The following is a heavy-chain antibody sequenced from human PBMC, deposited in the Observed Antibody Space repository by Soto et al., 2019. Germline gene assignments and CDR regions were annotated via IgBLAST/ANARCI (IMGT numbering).Heavy chain of an antibody. Sequence: ESGGGLVQPGGSLRLSCAASGFTFSSYWMSWVRQAPGKGLEWVANIKQDGSEKYYVDSVKGRFTISRDNAKNSLYLQMNSLRAEDTAVYYCARAHSSSWWYYYYYGMDVWGQGTTVTVSS. CDR1: GFTFSSYW. CDR2: IKQDGSEK. CDR3: ARAHSSSWWYYYYYGMDV. D-gene: IGHD6-13*01. J-gene: IGHJ6*02. V-gene: IGHV3-7*05.